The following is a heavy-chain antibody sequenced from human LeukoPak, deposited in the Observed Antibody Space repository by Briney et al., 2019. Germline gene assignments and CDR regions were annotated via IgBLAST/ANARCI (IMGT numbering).Heavy chain of an antibody. J-gene: IGHJ4*02. D-gene: IGHD6-19*01. Sequence: PGGSLRLSCAASGFTFSSYSMNWVRQAPGKGLEWVSSISSSGSYIYYADSVKGRFTISRDNAKNSLYLQMNSLRAEDTAVYYCARDRYDPSSGWFQYYFDYWGQGTLVTVSS. CDR3: ARDRYDPSSGWFQYYFDY. CDR2: ISSSGSYI. CDR1: GFTFSSYS. V-gene: IGHV3-21*01.